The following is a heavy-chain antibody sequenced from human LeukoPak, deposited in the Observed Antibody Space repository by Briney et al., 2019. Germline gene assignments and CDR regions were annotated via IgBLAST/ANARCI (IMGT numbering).Heavy chain of an antibody. D-gene: IGHD3-3*01. V-gene: IGHV3-11*06. CDR1: GFTFSDYY. Sequence: GGSLRLSCAASGFTFSDYYMSWIRQAPGKGLEWVSYISSSSSYTNYADSVKGRFTISRDNAKNSLYLQMNSLRAEDTAVYYCARGNFGVVFGGMDVWGQGTTVTVSS. CDR2: ISSSSSYT. J-gene: IGHJ6*02. CDR3: ARGNFGVVFGGMDV.